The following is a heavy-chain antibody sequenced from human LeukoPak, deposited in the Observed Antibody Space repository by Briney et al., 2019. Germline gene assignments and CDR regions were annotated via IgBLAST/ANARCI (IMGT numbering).Heavy chain of an antibody. CDR3: ARGPRGDGSWSLDY. V-gene: IGHV4-59*01. CDR2: IYYSGST. Sequence: SETLSLTCTVSGGSISSYYWSWIRQPPGKGLEWIGYIYYSGSTNYNPSLKSPVTISVDTSKNQFSLKLSSVTAADTAVYYCARGPRGDGSWSLDYWGQGTLVTVSS. CDR1: GGSISSYY. J-gene: IGHJ4*02. D-gene: IGHD3-10*01.